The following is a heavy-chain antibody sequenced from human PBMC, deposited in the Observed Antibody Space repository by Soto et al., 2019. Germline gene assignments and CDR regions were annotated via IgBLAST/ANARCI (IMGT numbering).Heavy chain of an antibody. V-gene: IGHV3-23*01. D-gene: IGHD6-19*01. CDR1: GFTFSSYA. J-gene: IGHJ6*02. CDR2: ISGSGGST. CDR3: AKDGGSGWYSYYYCGMDV. Sequence: RRLSCAASGFTFSSYAMSWVRQAPGKGLEWVSAISGSGGSTYYADSVKGRFTISRDNSKNTLYLQMNSLRAEDTAVYYCAKDGGSGWYSYYYCGMDVWGQGTTVTVYS.